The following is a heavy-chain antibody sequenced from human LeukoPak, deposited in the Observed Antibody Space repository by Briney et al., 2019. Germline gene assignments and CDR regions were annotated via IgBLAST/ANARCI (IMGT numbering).Heavy chain of an antibody. CDR2: ISSGSSSI. J-gene: IGHJ4*02. D-gene: IGHD6-19*01. CDR1: GFTFSSYS. Sequence: PGGSLRLSCAVSGFTFSSYSMNWDRQAPGKGLEWVSYISSGSSSIYYADSVKGRFTISRDNAKNSLYLQMNSLRDEDTAVYYCARGLGSGWYEDYWGQGTLVTVSS. V-gene: IGHV3-48*02. CDR3: ARGLGSGWYEDY.